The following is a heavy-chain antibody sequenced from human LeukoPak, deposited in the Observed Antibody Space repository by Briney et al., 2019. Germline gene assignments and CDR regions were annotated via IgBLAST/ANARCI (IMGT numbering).Heavy chain of an antibody. Sequence: GASVKVSCKAPGYTFTSYYMHWVRQAPGQGLEWMGIINPSGGSTSYALKFQGRVTMTRDTSTSTVYMELSSLRAEDTAVYYCATANQDYDFWSGLGYWGQGTLVTVSS. D-gene: IGHD3-3*01. CDR3: ATANQDYDFWSGLGY. CDR2: INPSGGST. V-gene: IGHV1-46*03. J-gene: IGHJ4*02. CDR1: GYTFTSYY.